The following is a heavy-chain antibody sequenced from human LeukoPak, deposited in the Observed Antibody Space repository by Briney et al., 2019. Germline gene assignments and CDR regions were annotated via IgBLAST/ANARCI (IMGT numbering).Heavy chain of an antibody. CDR1: GFTFSSYG. Sequence: GGSLRLPCAASGFTFSSYGMHWVRQAPGKGLEWVAFIRYDGSNKYYADSVKGRFTISRDNSKNTLYLQMNSLRAEDTAVYYCAKERFSSSWYDYWGQGTLVTVSS. J-gene: IGHJ4*02. CDR2: IRYDGSNK. V-gene: IGHV3-30*02. CDR3: AKERFSSSWYDY. D-gene: IGHD6-13*01.